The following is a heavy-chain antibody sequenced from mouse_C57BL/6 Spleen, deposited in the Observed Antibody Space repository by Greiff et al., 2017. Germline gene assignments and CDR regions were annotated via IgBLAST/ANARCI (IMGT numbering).Heavy chain of an antibody. CDR1: GYSFTDYN. CDR2: INPNYGTT. V-gene: IGHV1-39*01. CDR3: AREEIYYGSSPYYAMDY. D-gene: IGHD1-1*01. Sequence: LVESGPELVKPGASVKISCKASGYSFTDYNMNWVKQSNGKSLEWIGVINPNYGTTSYNQKFKGKATLTVDQSSSTAYMQLNSLTSEDSAVYYCAREEIYYGSSPYYAMDYWGQGTSVTVSS. J-gene: IGHJ4*01.